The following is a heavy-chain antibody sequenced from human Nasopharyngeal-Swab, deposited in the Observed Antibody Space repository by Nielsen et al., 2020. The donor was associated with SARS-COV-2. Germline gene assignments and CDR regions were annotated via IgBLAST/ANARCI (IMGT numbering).Heavy chain of an antibody. J-gene: IGHJ4*02. CDR3: AREELGYCSGGSCLPFDY. D-gene: IGHD2-15*01. Sequence: WIRQPPGKGLEWVSYISSSGSTRYYADSVKGRFTISRDNAKNSLYLQMNSLRDEDTAVYYCAREELGYCSGGSCLPFDYWGQGTLVTVSS. V-gene: IGHV3-48*02. CDR2: ISSSGSTR.